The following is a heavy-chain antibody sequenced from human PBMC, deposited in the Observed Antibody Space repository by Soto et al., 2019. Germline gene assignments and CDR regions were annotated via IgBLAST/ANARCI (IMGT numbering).Heavy chain of an antibody. CDR2: IDSDGTDT. V-gene: IGHV3-23*05. Sequence: VGSLRLSCEASGFTFYTYAMIWVRQAPGKGLEWVTAIDSDGTDTYYADFVKGRFTVSRDNSKNTLYLQMRSLTAEDTALYYCAKGRLAVGSDWFDSWGPGTLVTVSS. CDR3: AKGRLAVGSDWFDS. J-gene: IGHJ5*01. D-gene: IGHD1-26*01. CDR1: GFTFYTYA.